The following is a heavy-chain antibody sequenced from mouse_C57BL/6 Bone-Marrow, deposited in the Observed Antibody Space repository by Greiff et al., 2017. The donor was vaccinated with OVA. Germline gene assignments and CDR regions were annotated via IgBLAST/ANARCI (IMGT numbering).Heavy chain of an antibody. CDR2: IYPGSGNT. CDR3: ARRDGYYGRLNFAY. D-gene: IGHD1-2*01. J-gene: IGHJ3*01. V-gene: IGHV1-76*01. Sequence: QVQLQQSGAELARPGASVKLSCKASGYTFTDYYINWVKQRPGQGLEWIARIYPGSGNTYYNEKFKGKATLTAEKSSSTAYMQLSSLTSEDSAVEFGARRDGYYGRLNFAYWGQGTLVTVSA. CDR1: GYTFTDYY.